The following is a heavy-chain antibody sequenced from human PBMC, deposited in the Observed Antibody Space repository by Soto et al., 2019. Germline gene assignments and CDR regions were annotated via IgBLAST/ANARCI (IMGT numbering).Heavy chain of an antibody. CDR1: GFTFSSYS. J-gene: IGHJ3*02. CDR2: ISSSSSYI. V-gene: IGHV3-21*01. D-gene: IGHD3-3*01. CDR3: ARDRGRITIFGVAPGDAFDI. Sequence: GGSLRLSCAASGFTFSSYSMNWVRQAPGKGLEWVSSISSSSSYIYYADSVKGRFTISRDNAKSSLYLQMNSLRAEDTAVYYCARDRGRITIFGVAPGDAFDIWGQGTMVTVSS.